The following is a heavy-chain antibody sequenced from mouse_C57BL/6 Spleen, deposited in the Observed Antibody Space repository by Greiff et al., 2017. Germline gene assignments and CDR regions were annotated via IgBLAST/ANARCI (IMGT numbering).Heavy chain of an antibody. CDR1: GYTFTSYW. Sequence: VQLQQPGAELVRPGSSVKLSCKASGYTFTSYWMHWVKQRPIQGFEWIGNIDPSDSETHYNQKFKDKATLTVAKSSSTAYLQLSSLTSEDAAVYYCARSDGKYGAYWGQGTLITVSA. J-gene: IGHJ3*01. CDR3: ARSDGKYGAY. D-gene: IGHD2-1*01. V-gene: IGHV1-52*01. CDR2: IDPSDSET.